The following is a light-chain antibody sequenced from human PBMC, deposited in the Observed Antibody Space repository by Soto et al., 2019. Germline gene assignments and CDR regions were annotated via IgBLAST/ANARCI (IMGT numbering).Light chain of an antibody. V-gene: IGKV1-5*03. CDR3: QHCNSSSWS. CDR2: RAS. J-gene: IGKJ1*01. Sequence: EIKMTLSPASLSASVGDSVTTTSRGSRSISTWLAWFPQTPGKAPKLXIYRASSLEGGAPSRFGGSGAGTECTRAISSLQPDDVATDFCQHCNSSSWSFCQGTKVDIK. CDR1: RSISTW.